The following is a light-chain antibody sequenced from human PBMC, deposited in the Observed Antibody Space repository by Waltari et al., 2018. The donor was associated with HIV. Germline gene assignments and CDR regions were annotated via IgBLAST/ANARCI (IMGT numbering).Light chain of an antibody. J-gene: IGKJ2*02. CDR1: EDINEF. CDR2: AAS. V-gene: IGKV1-9*01. Sequence: DIQLTQSPSFLSASIGDRVTITCRASEDINEFLAWYQQKPGVAPKLLIYAASTLEDEVPSRFSGSGSGTDFTLTISSLQPEDFATYFCQQLNTYPPGTFGPGTKLEI. CDR3: QQLNTYPPGT.